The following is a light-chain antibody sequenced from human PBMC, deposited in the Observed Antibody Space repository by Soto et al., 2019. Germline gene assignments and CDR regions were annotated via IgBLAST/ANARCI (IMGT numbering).Light chain of an antibody. CDR2: DTT. Sequence: QAVVTQEPSLTVSPGGTVTLTCGSSTGAVTAGHYPFWFQQKPGQAPRTLIYDTTNKHSWTPARFSGSLLGGKAALTLSGAQPEDEAEYYCSLYYSGARKFGGGTQLTVL. J-gene: IGLJ2*01. CDR1: TGAVTAGHY. V-gene: IGLV7-46*01. CDR3: SLYYSGARK.